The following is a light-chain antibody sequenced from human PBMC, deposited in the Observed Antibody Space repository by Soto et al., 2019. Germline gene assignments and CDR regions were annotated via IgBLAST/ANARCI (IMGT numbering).Light chain of an antibody. J-gene: IGLJ1*01. Sequence: SALSQPPSASGSPGQSVTISCMGTSSDVGDYAYVSWYQQHPGKAPKLIIYEVTKRPSGVPDRFSGSKSGNTASLTVSGLQAEDEADYYCSSFSGSNNFGVFGTGTKVTVL. CDR2: EVT. V-gene: IGLV2-8*01. CDR1: SSDVGDYAY. CDR3: SSFSGSNNFGV.